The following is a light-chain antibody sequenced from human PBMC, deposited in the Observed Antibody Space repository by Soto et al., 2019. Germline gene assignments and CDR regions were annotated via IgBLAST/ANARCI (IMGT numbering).Light chain of an antibody. CDR3: SSHAGSYSVL. J-gene: IGLJ2*01. CDR1: SGDVGGYNF. V-gene: IGLV2-11*01. Sequence: QSALTQPPSVSGSPGQSVTITCSGTSGDVGGYNFVSWYQRHPGKAPKLMIYDVIKRPSGVPDRFSGSKSGNTASLTISGLQVEDEADYFCSSHAGSYSVLFGGGTKLTVL. CDR2: DVI.